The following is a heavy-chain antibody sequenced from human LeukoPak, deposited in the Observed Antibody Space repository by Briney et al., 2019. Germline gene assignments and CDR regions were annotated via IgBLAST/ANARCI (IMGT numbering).Heavy chain of an antibody. V-gene: IGHV4-59*01. CDR2: IYYSGST. D-gene: IGHD6-6*01. J-gene: IGHJ4*02. CDR1: GGSISSYY. Sequence: SETLSLTCTVSGGSISSYYWSWIRQPPGKGLEWIGYIYYSGSTNYNPSLKSRVTISVDTSKNQFSLKLSSVTAADTAVYYCARLGRYSSSSGGFDYWGQGTLVTVSS. CDR3: ARLGRYSSSSGGFDY.